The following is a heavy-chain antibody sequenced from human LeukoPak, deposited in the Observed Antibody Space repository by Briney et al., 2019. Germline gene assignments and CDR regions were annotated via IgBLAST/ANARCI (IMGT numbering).Heavy chain of an antibody. V-gene: IGHV3-53*01. Sequence: PGGSLRLSCAASGFTVSGNYMSWVRQAPGKGLEWVSLIYSDGGSTYYADSVKGRFTVSRDNSKNSLYLQMSSLRAEDTAVYYCARGYSNYGYVFDIWGQGTMVTVSS. D-gene: IGHD4-11*01. J-gene: IGHJ3*02. CDR2: IYSDGGST. CDR1: GFTVSGNY. CDR3: ARGYSNYGYVFDI.